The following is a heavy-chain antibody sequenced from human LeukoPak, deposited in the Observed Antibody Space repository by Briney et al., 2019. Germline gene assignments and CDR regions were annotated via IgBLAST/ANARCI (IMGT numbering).Heavy chain of an antibody. J-gene: IGHJ4*02. CDR2: ISYDGGNK. CDR3: ARSEYSGYSPLDY. V-gene: IGHV3-30*04. Sequence: GRSLRLSCVASGFTFISYAMHWVRQAPGKGLEWVAVISYDGGNKYYADSVKGRFTISRDNSKNTLYLQMNSLRAEDTAVYYCARSEYSGYSPLDYWGQGTLVTVSS. D-gene: IGHD5-12*01. CDR1: GFTFISYA.